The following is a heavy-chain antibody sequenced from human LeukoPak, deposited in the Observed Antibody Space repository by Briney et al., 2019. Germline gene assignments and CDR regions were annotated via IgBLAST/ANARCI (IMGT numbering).Heavy chain of an antibody. CDR1: GDSISSFY. CDR2: VYVSGTT. CDR3: ARGDGNFHF. V-gene: IGHV4-4*07. Sequence: SETLSLTCTVSGDSISSFYWSWIRQSAGKGLEWIGRVYVSGTTTYNPSLQSRVSMSVDKSKDQVSLKLSSVTAADTAVYYCARGDGNFHFWGQGTPVIVSS. D-gene: IGHD3-9*01. J-gene: IGHJ1*01.